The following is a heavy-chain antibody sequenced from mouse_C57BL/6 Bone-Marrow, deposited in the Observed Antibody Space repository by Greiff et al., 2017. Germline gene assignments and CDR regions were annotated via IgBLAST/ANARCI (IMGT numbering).Heavy chain of an antibody. CDR2: IDPENGDT. J-gene: IGHJ1*03. Sequence: EVQGVESGAELVRPGASVKLSCTASGFNIKDDYMHWVKQRPEQGLEWIGWIDPENGDTEYASKFQGKATITADTSSNTAYLQLSSLTSEDTAVYYCTTGGNYWYFDVWGTGTTVTVSS. CDR1: GFNIKDDY. CDR3: TTGGNYWYFDV. V-gene: IGHV14-4*01. D-gene: IGHD2-1*01.